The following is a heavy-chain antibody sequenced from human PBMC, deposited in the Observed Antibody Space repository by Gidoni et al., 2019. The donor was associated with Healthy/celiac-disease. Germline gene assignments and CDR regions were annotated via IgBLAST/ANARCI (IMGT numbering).Heavy chain of an antibody. D-gene: IGHD3-3*01. CDR3: ASAGGIDYDFWSGYYSSY. V-gene: IGHV4-39*01. CDR2: IYYSGST. CDR1: GGSIRSSSDY. Sequence: QLQLQESGPGLVKPSETLSLTRTVSGGSIRSSSDYWGWIRQPPGKGLEWIGGIYYSGSTYYNPSLKSRVTISVDTSKNQFSLKLGSVTAADTAVYYCASAGGIDYDFWSGYYSSYWGQGTLVTVSS. J-gene: IGHJ4*02.